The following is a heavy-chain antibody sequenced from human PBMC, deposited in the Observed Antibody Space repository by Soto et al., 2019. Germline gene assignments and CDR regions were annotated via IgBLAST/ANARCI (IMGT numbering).Heavy chain of an antibody. J-gene: IGHJ4*02. CDR2: IDGSGYT. V-gene: IGHV4-31*03. Sequence: PTRSRSSTVSVVSIGTAAYDWTGIPRYPGKAREGRGYIDGSGYTFYNPSFQSRLTLSTDTSKNTSYLQLSSATAADTAVYFCARKKAGFFYGIDYWGQGTMVTVSS. CDR1: VVSIGTAAYD. D-gene: IGHD3-3*01. CDR3: ARKKAGFFYGIDY.